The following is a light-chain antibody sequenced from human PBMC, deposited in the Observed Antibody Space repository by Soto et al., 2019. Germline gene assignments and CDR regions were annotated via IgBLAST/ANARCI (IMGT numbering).Light chain of an antibody. CDR2: LGS. J-gene: IGKJ1*01. V-gene: IGKV2-28*01. CDR3: MQALQTRWT. Sequence: DIVMTQSPLSLPVTPGDPAAISCRSSQSLLHSNGYNYLDWYLQKPGQSPQLLIYLGSNRASRVPDRFSGSGSGTDFTLKISRVEAEDVGVYYCMQALQTRWTFGQGTKVEIK. CDR1: QSLLHSNGYNY.